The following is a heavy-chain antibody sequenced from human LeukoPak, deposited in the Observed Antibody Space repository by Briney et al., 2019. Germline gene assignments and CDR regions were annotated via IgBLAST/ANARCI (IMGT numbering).Heavy chain of an antibody. CDR1: GGLISSSSYY. V-gene: IGHV4-39*01. D-gene: IGHD1-7*01. CDR3: ARQGENYSSFDY. J-gene: IGHJ4*02. Sequence: SETLSLTCIVSGGLISSSSYYWGWIRQPPGKGLEYIGSIYYSGSTYYNPSLKSRLTISVDTSKNQFSLKLSSVTAADTAVYYCARQGENYSSFDYWGQGTLVTVSS. CDR2: IYYSGST.